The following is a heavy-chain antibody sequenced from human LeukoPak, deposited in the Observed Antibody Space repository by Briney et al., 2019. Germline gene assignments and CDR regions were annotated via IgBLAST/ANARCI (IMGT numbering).Heavy chain of an antibody. CDR1: GGSIRSNY. D-gene: IGHD5-24*01. CDR3: ARVMGDGYKRAFDY. V-gene: IGHV4-59*01. Sequence: SETLSLTCTVSGGSIRSNYWSCIRQPPGKGLEWIGYIYHSGSTNYNPSLNSRVTISVDTSKNEFSLKLSSVTAADTAVYYCARVMGDGYKRAFDYWGQGTLVTVSS. J-gene: IGHJ4*02. CDR2: IYHSGST.